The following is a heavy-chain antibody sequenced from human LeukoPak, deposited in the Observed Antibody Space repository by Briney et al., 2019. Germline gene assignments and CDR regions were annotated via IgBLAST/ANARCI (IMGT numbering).Heavy chain of an antibody. CDR2: IYSGGST. J-gene: IGHJ3*02. D-gene: IGHD3-10*01. CDR1: GFTVSSNY. V-gene: IGHV3-66*01. Sequence: GSLRLSCAASGFTVSSNYMSWVRQAPGRGLEWVSVIYSGGSTYYADSVKGRFTISRDNSKNTLYLQMNSLRAEDTAVYYCAREVRDAFDIWGQGTMVTVSS. CDR3: AREVRDAFDI.